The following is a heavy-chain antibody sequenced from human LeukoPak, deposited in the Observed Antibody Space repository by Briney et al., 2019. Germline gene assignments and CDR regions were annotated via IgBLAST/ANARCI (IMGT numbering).Heavy chain of an antibody. D-gene: IGHD3-3*01. CDR3: ARQNYDFWSGGIYYYYMDV. Sequence: SETLSLTCAVYGGSFSGYYWTWIRQPPGKGLEWIGEINRGGSTVYNPSLKSRVTISVDTSKNQFSLKLSSVTAADTAVYYCARQNYDFWSGGIYYYYMDVWGKGTTVTVSS. J-gene: IGHJ6*03. CDR1: GGSFSGYY. V-gene: IGHV4-34*01. CDR2: INRGGST.